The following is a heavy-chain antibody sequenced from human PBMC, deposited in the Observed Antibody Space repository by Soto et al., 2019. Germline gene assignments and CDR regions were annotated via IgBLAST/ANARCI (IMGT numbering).Heavy chain of an antibody. V-gene: IGHV3-33*01. Sequence: QVQLVESGGGVVQPGNSLRLSCAAYGFTFSSYGMHWVRQAPGKGLEWVAVIWYDGSNKYYADSVKGRFTISRDNSKNTLYLQMNSLRAEDTAVYYCARDQQWLVRFYFDFWGQGTLVTGSS. CDR1: GFTFSSYG. CDR3: ARDQQWLVRFYFDF. J-gene: IGHJ4*02. CDR2: IWYDGSNK. D-gene: IGHD6-19*01.